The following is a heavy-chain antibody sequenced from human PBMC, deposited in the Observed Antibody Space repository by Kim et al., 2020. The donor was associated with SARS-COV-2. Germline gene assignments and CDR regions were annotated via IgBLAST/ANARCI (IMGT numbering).Heavy chain of an antibody. CDR3: ARQRGYDFDM. CDR2: VTGTGSKT. Sequence: GGSLRLSCAASGFTFSSYAMSWVCQAPGKGLEWVSSVTGTGSKTYYADSVRGRFTISRDNSKNALYVQMNSLRAEDTALYYCARQRGYDFDMWGQGTMVT. D-gene: IGHD1-1*01. J-gene: IGHJ3*02. CDR1: GFTFSSYA. V-gene: IGHV3-23*01.